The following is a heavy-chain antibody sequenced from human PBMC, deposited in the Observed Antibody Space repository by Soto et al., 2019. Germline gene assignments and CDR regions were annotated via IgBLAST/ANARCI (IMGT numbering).Heavy chain of an antibody. CDR1: GGSISSGGYY. CDR3: ARRELRFGGELLPRDI. V-gene: IGHV4-31*03. CDR2: IYYSGST. D-gene: IGHD3-10*01. J-gene: IGHJ3*02. Sequence: SETLSLTCTVSGGSISSGGYYWSWIRQHPGKGLEWIGYIYYSGSTYYNPSLKSRVTISVDTSKNQFSLKLSSVTAADTAVYYCARRELRFGGELLPRDIWGQGTMVTVS.